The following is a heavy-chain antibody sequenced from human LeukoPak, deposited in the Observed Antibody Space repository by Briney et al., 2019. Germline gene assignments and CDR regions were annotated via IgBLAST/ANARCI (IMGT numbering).Heavy chain of an antibody. D-gene: IGHD3-10*01. V-gene: IGHV1-69*05. CDR2: IIPIFGTA. Sequence: EASVKVSCKASGGTFSSYAISWVRQAPGQGLEWMGGIIPIFGTANYAQKFQGRVTITTDESTSTAYMELSSLRSEDTAVYYCARDSTPRRLGRGGAFDIWGQGTMVTVSS. J-gene: IGHJ3*02. CDR3: ARDSTPRRLGRGGAFDI. CDR1: GGTFSSYA.